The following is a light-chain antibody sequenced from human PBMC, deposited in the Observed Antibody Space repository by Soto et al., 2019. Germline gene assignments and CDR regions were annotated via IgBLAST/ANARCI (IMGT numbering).Light chain of an antibody. CDR2: DVS. J-gene: IGLJ1*01. CDR3: CSYAGSSTFYV. V-gene: IGLV2-11*01. CDR1: SSDVGGYNY. Sequence: HSALTQPRSVSGSPGQSVTISCTGTSSDVGGYNYVSWYQQHPGKAPKLMIYDVSKRPSGVPDRFSGSKSGNTASLTISGLQAEDEADYYCCSYAGSSTFYVFGTGTKLTVL.